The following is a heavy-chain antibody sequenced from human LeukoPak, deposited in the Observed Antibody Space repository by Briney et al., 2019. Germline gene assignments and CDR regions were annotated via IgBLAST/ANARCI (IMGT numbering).Heavy chain of an antibody. CDR1: GFTFNDYG. CDR2: INWNGGRT. Sequence: GGSLRLSCAASGFTFNDYGMSWVRQAPGKGLEWVSGINWNGGRTGYADSMKGRFIISRDNAKNSLYLQVNSLRAEDTALYYCARNFGGGDSSGPYYWGQGALVTVSS. D-gene: IGHD3-22*01. CDR3: ARNFGGGDSSGPYY. J-gene: IGHJ4*02. V-gene: IGHV3-20*04.